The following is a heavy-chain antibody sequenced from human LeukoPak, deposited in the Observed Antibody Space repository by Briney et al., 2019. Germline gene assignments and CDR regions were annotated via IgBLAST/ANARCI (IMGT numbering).Heavy chain of an antibody. J-gene: IGHJ4*02. D-gene: IGHD3-10*01. CDR2: IYYSGST. V-gene: IGHV4-31*03. CDR1: GGSFSSAGYY. Sequence: SETLSLTCTVSGGSFSSAGYYWSWIRQHPGKGLEWIGYIYYSGSTYYNPSLKSRVTISVDTPKNQFSLKLSSVTAADTAVYYCAGTAVRGVTLDYWGQGTLVTVSS. CDR3: AGTAVRGVTLDY.